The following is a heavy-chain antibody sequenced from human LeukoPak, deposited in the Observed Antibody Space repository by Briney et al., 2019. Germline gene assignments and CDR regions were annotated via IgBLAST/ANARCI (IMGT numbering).Heavy chain of an antibody. V-gene: IGHV3-11*01. CDR3: ARERRIAAAGDFDY. Sequence: GGSLRLSCAASGFTFSDYYMCWIRQAPGKGLEWVSYISSSGSTIYYADSVKGRFTISRDNAKNSLYLQMNSLRAEDTAVYYCARERRIAAAGDFDYWGQGTLVTVSS. J-gene: IGHJ4*02. D-gene: IGHD6-13*01. CDR2: ISSSGSTI. CDR1: GFTFSDYY.